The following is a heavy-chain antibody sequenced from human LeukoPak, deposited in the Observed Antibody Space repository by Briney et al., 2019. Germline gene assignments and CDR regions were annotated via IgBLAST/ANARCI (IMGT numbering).Heavy chain of an antibody. J-gene: IGHJ4*02. V-gene: IGHV4-39*07. D-gene: IGHD5-24*01. CDR1: GGSISSSSYY. CDR3: ASGPEMATIYYFDY. Sequence: SETLSLTCTVFGGSISSSSYYWGWIRQPPGKGLEWIGSIYYSGSTYYNPSLKSRVTISVDTSKNQFSLKLSSVTAADTAVYYCASGPEMATIYYFDYWGQGTLVTVSS. CDR2: IYYSGST.